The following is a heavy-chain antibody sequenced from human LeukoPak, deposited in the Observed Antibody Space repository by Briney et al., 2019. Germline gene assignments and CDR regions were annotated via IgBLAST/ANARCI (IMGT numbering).Heavy chain of an antibody. Sequence: GGSLRLSCAASGFTFDDFAMHWVRQAPGKGLEWVSGVSWNSDSIGYADSVKGRFTISRDNAKNSLYLQMNSLRAEDTAFYYCAKDIFTLLRGAFDIWGQGTMVTVSS. CDR3: AKDIFTLLRGAFDI. CDR1: GFTFDDFA. D-gene: IGHD3-10*01. J-gene: IGHJ3*02. CDR2: VSWNSDSI. V-gene: IGHV3-9*01.